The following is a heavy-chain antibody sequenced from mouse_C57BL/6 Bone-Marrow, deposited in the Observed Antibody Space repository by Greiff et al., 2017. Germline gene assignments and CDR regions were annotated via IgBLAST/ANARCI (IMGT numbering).Heavy chain of an antibody. CDR2: IRSKSNNYAT. J-gene: IGHJ4*01. D-gene: IGHD2-1*01. Sequence: EVHLVESGGGLVQPKGSLKLSCAASGFSFNTYAMNWVRQAPGKGLEWVARIRSKSNNYATYYADSVKDRFTISRADSESMLYLQMNNLKTEDTAMYYCVRLRGNHYYAMDYWGQGTSVTVSS. CDR3: VRLRGNHYYAMDY. V-gene: IGHV10-1*01. CDR1: GFSFNTYA.